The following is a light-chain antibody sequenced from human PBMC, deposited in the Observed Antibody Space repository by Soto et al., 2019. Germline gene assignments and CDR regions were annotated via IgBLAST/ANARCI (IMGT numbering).Light chain of an antibody. CDR1: SSNIGGNS. CDR2: DAN. V-gene: IGLV1-51*01. J-gene: IGLJ1*01. Sequence: QAALTQPPSVSAAAGQKVTISCSGSSSNIGGNSVSWSQLLPGTAPKLLIYDANKRPAGIPGGFSGSKSGTPATLGITGFQAGDEADYYCRSWYSSMSAYVFGNGTKGTVL. CDR3: RSWYSSMSAYV.